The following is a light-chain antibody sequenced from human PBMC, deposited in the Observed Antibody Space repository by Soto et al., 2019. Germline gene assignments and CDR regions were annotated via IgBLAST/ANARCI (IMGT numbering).Light chain of an antibody. Sequence: QSVLTQPPSVSAAPGQKVTMSCSGGSSNIGNSYVSWYQHLPGTAPKLLIYETEKRPSDIPDRFSASKSGTSATPGISGLPAGDEAYYYCGTGDSSRSVWVLGGGTKLTVL. CDR2: ETE. J-gene: IGLJ3*02. V-gene: IGLV1-51*02. CDR3: GTGDSSRSVWV. CDR1: SSNIGNSY.